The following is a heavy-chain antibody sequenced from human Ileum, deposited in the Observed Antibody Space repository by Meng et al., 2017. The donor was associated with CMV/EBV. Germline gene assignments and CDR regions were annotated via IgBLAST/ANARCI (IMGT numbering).Heavy chain of an antibody. CDR3: AREVFHNDY. D-gene: IGHD2-21*01. CDR2: IATDGNT. Sequence: VHLVESGGGLVPPGGSLRLSWAASGFTFSSSWMHWVRQAPGKGLVWVSRIATDGNTAYADSVKGRFTISRDNANNTLYLQMNSLRVEDTAVYYCAREVFHNDYWGQGTLVTVSS. CDR1: GFTFSSSW. V-gene: IGHV3-74*01. J-gene: IGHJ4*02.